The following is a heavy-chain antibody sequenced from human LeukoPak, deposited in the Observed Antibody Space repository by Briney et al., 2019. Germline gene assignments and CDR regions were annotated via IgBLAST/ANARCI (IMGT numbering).Heavy chain of an antibody. CDR2: IKRDGSEK. J-gene: IGHJ4*02. D-gene: IGHD6-13*01. CDR3: AREMVYSGYLPGGIAAAGTFDY. V-gene: IGHV3-7*01. Sequence: GGSLRLSCAASGFTLRTYWMSWVRQAPGKGLEWVASIKRDGSEKYYVDSVKGRFTISRDNAKNSLYLQMNSLRAEDTAVYYCAREMVYSGYLPGGIAAAGTFDYWGQGTLVTVSS. CDR1: GFTLRTYW.